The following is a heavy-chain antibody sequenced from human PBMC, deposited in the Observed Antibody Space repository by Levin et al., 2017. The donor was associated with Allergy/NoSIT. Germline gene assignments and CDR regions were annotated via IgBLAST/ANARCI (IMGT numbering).Heavy chain of an antibody. Sequence: SQTLSLTCSVSGGSVSSSSYYWGWIRQPPGKGLEWIGSIYYSGTTSYNPSLKSRLTISIDTSKNLFSLNLSSVTAADTAVYFSARRGSFYPYFDSWGQGTLVTVSS. D-gene: IGHD3-10*01. V-gene: IGHV4-39*01. CDR3: ARRGSFYPYFDS. J-gene: IGHJ4*02. CDR2: IYYSGTT. CDR1: GGSVSSSSYY.